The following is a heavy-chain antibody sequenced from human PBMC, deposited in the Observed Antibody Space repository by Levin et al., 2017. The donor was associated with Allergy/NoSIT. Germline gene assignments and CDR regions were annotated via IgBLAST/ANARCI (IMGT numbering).Heavy chain of an antibody. CDR1: GFTFSSYW. Sequence: GGSLRLSCAASGFTFSSYWMSWVRQAPGKGLEWVANIKQDGSEKYYVDSVKGRFTISRDNAKNSLYLQMNSLRAEDTAVYYCARDLYSSGWYGGRWFDPWGQGTLVTVSS. J-gene: IGHJ5*02. CDR3: ARDLYSSGWYGGRWFDP. V-gene: IGHV3-7*01. D-gene: IGHD6-19*01. CDR2: IKQDGSEK.